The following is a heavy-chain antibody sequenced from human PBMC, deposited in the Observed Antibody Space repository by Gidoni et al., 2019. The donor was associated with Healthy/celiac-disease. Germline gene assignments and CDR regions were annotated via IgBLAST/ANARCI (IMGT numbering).Heavy chain of an antibody. CDR2: ISYDGSNK. CDR1: VFTFSSYA. V-gene: IGHV3-30-3*01. D-gene: IGHD6-19*01. J-gene: IGHJ3*02. CDR3: AREYDEGYSSDSGAFDN. Sequence: QVQLVESGGGVVQPGRSLSLSCAAPVFTFSSYAMHWVRQAPGKGLGWVAVISYDGSNKYYADSVKGRFTISRDNSKNTLYLQMNSLRAEDTAVYYCAREYDEGYSSDSGAFDNWGQGTMVTVSS.